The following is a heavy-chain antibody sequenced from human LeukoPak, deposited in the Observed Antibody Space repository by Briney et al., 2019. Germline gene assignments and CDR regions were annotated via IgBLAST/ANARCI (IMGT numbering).Heavy chain of an antibody. CDR3: ARDAATNEYYDFWSGYYPSYYYYGMDV. Sequence: GGSLRLSCAVSRFTLSSYWMSWVRQAPGKGLEWVANIKQDGSEKYYVDSVKGRFTISRDNAKNTLYLQMNSLRAEDTAVYYCARDAATNEYYDFWSGYYPSYYYYGMDVWGQGTTVTVSS. J-gene: IGHJ6*02. V-gene: IGHV3-7*01. CDR1: RFTLSSYW. D-gene: IGHD3-3*01. CDR2: IKQDGSEK.